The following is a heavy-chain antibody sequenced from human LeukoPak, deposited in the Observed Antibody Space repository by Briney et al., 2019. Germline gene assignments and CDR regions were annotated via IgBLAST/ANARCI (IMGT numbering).Heavy chain of an antibody. V-gene: IGHV3-30-3*01. D-gene: IGHD3-3*01. CDR3: ASPFYDFWSGYSGAEGMDV. CDR2: ISYDGRNK. CDR1: GFTFSTYA. Sequence: QPGGSLRLSCAASGFTFSTYAMHWVRQAPGKGLEWVALISYDGRNKYYADSVKGRFTISRDNSKNTLYLQMNSLRAEDTAVYYCASPFYDFWSGYSGAEGMDVWGQGTTVTVSS. J-gene: IGHJ6*02.